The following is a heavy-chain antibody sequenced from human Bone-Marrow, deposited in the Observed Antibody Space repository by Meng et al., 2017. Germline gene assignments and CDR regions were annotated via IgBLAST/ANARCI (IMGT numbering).Heavy chain of an antibody. V-gene: IGHV4-31*01. J-gene: IGHJ4*02. Sequence: QGRLQRSGPGRVKPSPTLSLTCTVSGGSISSGGYYWSWIRQHPGKGLEWIGYIYYSGSTYYNPSLRSLVTISVDTSKNQFSLKLSSVTAADTAVYYCAREASPEYYFDYWGQGTLVTVSS. CDR1: GGSISSGGYY. CDR3: AREASPEYYFDY. CDR2: IYYSGST. D-gene: IGHD1-14*01.